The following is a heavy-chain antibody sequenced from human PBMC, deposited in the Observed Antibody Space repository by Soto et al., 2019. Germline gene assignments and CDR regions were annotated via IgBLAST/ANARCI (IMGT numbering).Heavy chain of an antibody. J-gene: IGHJ5*02. CDR1: GGSIRSGAHD. V-gene: IGHV4-31*11. D-gene: IGHD3-22*01. CDR2: ISYSGTT. CDR3: ARDRPSDYDSSEAHRNWFDP. Sequence: PSETLSLTRAVSGGSIRSGAHDWSWIRQHPGKGLEFLGYISYSGTTYYNPALKSRLTLSIDTAKNQFSLKLRSVTAADTAVYYCARDRPSDYDSSEAHRNWFDPWGQGTLVTVSS.